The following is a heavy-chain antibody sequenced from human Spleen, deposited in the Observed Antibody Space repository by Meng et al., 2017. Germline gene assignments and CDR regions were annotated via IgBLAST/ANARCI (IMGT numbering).Heavy chain of an antibody. CDR3: ATFRELQKYYYYYGMDV. CDR1: GYTLTELS. D-gene: IGHD1-26*01. Sequence: ASVKVSCKVSGYTLTELSMHWVRQAPGKGLEWMGGFDPEDGETIYAQKFQGRVTMTEDTSTDTAYMELSSLRSGDTAVYYCATFRELQKYYYYYGMDVWGQGTTVTVSS. V-gene: IGHV1-24*01. J-gene: IGHJ6*02. CDR2: FDPEDGET.